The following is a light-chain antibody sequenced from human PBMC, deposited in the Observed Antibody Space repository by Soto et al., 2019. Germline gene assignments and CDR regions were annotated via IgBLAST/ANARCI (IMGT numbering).Light chain of an antibody. J-gene: IGLJ3*02. V-gene: IGLV2-14*01. CDR2: EVS. CDR1: SSDVGGYNY. Sequence: QSVLTQPASVSGSPGQSITISCTGTSSDVGGYNYVSWYQQHPGKAPKLMIYEVSNRSSGVSNRFSGSKSGNTASLAISGLPAEDEADYYCSSYTSSSTWVFGGGTKVTVL. CDR3: SSYTSSSTWV.